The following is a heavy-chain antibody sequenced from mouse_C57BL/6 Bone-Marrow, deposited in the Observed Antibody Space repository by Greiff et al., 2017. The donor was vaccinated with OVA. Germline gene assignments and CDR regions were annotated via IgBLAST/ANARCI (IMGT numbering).Heavy chain of an antibody. CDR3: ARWAVVGY. Sequence: QVQLQQPGAELVKPGASVKLSCKASGYTFTSYWMHWVKQRPGQGLEWIGMIHPNSGSTNYNEKFKSKATLTVEKSYSTAYMQLSSLTSEDAAVYYCARWAVVGYWGQGTTLTVSS. D-gene: IGHD1-1*01. CDR1: GYTFTSYW. V-gene: IGHV1-64*01. J-gene: IGHJ2*01. CDR2: IHPNSGST.